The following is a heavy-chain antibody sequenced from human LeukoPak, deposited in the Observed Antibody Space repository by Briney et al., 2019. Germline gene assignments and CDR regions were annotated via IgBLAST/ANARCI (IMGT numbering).Heavy chain of an antibody. CDR1: GGSLSSGGYS. CDR2: IYHSGST. V-gene: IGHV4-30-2*01. Sequence: SETLSLTCAVSGGSLSSGGYSWSWLRQPPGTGLEWIGYIYHSGSTYYNPSLKSRVTISVDRSKNQFSLKLSSVTAADTAVYYCARGGFYFDYWGQGTLVTVSS. J-gene: IGHJ4*02. CDR3: ARGGFYFDY.